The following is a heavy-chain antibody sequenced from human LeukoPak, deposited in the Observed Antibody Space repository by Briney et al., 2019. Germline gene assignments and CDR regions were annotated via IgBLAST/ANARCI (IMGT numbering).Heavy chain of an antibody. CDR3: ARVYDFWSGYSAPPYYYMDV. CDR1: GGTFSSYA. CDR2: IIPIFGTA. V-gene: IGHV1-69*05. J-gene: IGHJ6*03. D-gene: IGHD3-3*01. Sequence: SVKVSCKAYGGTFSSYAISWVRQPPGQGLEWMGGIIPIFGTANYAQKFQGRVTITTDESTSTAYVELSSLRSEDTAVYYCARVYDFWSGYSAPPYYYMDVWGKGTTVTVSS.